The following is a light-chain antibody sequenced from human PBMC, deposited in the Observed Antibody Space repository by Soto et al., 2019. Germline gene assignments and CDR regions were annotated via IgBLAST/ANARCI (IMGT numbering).Light chain of an antibody. CDR2: RAS. CDR1: QSTSTN. CDR3: QQSFNMPWT. Sequence: DIQMTQSPSSLSASVGDRVTISCRASQSTSTNLTLYQQKSGTAPRLLIFRASSVKSGVPQRFSGSGSGREFTLTIRSLRPEDIGTYFCQQSFNMPWTFGTWTKV. J-gene: IGKJ1*01. V-gene: IGKV1-39*01.